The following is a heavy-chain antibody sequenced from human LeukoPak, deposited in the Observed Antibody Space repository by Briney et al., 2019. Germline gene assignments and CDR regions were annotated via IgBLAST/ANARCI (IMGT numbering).Heavy chain of an antibody. CDR2: IKQDGSEK. CDR1: GFTFSNYW. V-gene: IGHV3-7*01. D-gene: IGHD3-10*01. J-gene: IGHJ5*02. CDR3: ASLYGSGPNWFDP. Sequence: QSGGSLRLSCAASGFTFSNYWMSWVRQTPGKGLEWVANIKQDGSEKYYVDSVKGRFTISRDNAKNSLYLHMNSLRTEDTAVYYCASLYGSGPNWFDPWGQGTLVTVSS.